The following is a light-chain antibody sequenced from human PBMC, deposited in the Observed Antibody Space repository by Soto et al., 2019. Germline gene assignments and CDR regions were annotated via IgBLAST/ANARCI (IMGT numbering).Light chain of an antibody. Sequence: QSVLTQPPSVSGAPGQRVTISCTGSRSNIGAGYDVHWYQQLPGTAPKLLIYGYNNRPSGVPDRFSGSKSATSASLAIIGLQAEDEADYYCQSYDNSLSAYVFGTGTKVTVL. V-gene: IGLV1-40*01. J-gene: IGLJ1*01. CDR3: QSYDNSLSAYV. CDR2: GYN. CDR1: RSNIGAGYD.